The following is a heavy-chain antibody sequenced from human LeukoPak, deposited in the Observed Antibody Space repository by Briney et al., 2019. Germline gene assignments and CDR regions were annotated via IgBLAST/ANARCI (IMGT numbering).Heavy chain of an antibody. V-gene: IGHV1-18*01. Sequence: ASVKVSCKASGYTFITYGISWVRQAPGQGLEWMGWISAYNGHTNYAQNSQGRVTMTTDTSTTTAYMELRSLRSDDTAVYYCARELIAVAGPSGYDYWGQGTLVTVSS. D-gene: IGHD6-19*01. CDR3: ARELIAVAGPSGYDY. CDR2: ISAYNGHT. J-gene: IGHJ4*02. CDR1: GYTFITYG.